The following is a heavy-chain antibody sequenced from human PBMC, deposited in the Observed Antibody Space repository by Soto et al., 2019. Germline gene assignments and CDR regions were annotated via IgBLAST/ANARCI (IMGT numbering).Heavy chain of an antibody. CDR2: LIPLFGTT. CDR3: ARGRNLGYRFDS. D-gene: IGHD2-15*01. V-gene: IGHV1-69*06. J-gene: IGHJ4*02. Sequence: QVQLVQSGAEVKKPGSSVKVSCEASGGTFSGHAISWVRQAPGQGPEWMGGLIPLFGTTQHAHNSQDSSTITANKSTSTAYMELTSLRFGDSAIYYCARGRNLGYRFDSWGQGTLVTVSS. CDR1: GGTFSGHA.